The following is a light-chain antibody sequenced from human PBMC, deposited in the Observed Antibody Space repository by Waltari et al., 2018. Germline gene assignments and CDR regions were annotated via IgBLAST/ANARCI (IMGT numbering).Light chain of an antibody. CDR1: RSDVGSYNL. CDR2: EDS. J-gene: IGLJ2*01. V-gene: IGLV2-23*01. CDR3: CSYAGSFTLV. Sequence: QSALTQPASVSGSPGQSITIPCTGTRSDVGSYNLVSWYQEHPGKAPKLVIYEDSKWPLGVSKRFSGSKSGNTASLTISGLQAEDEADYYCCSYAGSFTLVFGGGTKLTVL.